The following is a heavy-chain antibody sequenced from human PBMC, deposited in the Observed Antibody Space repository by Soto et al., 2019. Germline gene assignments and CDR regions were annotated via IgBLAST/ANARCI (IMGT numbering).Heavy chain of an antibody. D-gene: IGHD2-21*02. J-gene: IGHJ4*02. V-gene: IGHV3-9*01. CDR2: ITWNSNNL. CDR1: GFKFDDYA. CDR3: AKDDVSGDGLWLVSD. Sequence: PGGSLRLSCTASGFKFDDYAMHWVRQAPGKGLEWVSGITWNSNNLDYADSVKGRFTISGDNSKNTVYLQMNSLRAEDTAIYYCAKDDVSGDGLWLVSDWGQGTPVTVSS.